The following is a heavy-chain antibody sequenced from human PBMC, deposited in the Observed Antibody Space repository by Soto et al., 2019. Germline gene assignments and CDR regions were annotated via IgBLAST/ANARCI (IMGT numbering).Heavy chain of an antibody. CDR2: IDPSDSYI. V-gene: IGHV5-10-1*01. D-gene: IGHD3-22*01. CDR1: GYSFTTYW. Sequence: ESLKISCKGSGYSFTTYWINWVRQMPGKGLEWMGRIDPSDSYINYSPSFQGHFTISADTSISTAYLHWSSLKASDTAMYYCAVRQEYFHSSTYYFPFDYWGQGTLVTVSS. J-gene: IGHJ4*02. CDR3: AVRQEYFHSSTYYFPFDY.